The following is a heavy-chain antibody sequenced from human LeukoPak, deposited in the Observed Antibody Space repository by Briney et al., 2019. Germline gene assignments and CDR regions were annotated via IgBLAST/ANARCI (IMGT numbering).Heavy chain of an antibody. CDR2: LYYSGST. CDR1: GGSISSSTYY. Sequence: SETLSLTCTVSGGSISSSTYYWGWIRQPPGKGLEWIGNLYYSGSTYYNPSLKRRVTISVDTSQNQFSLKLSSVTAADTAVYYCARQAISGYDPPPFDSWGQGTLVTV. D-gene: IGHD5-12*01. V-gene: IGHV4-39*01. J-gene: IGHJ4*02. CDR3: ARQAISGYDPPPFDS.